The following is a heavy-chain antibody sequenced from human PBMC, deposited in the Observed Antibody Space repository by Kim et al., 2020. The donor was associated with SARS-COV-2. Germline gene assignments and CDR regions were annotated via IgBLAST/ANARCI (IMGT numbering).Heavy chain of an antibody. V-gene: IGHV3-23*01. J-gene: IGHJ5*02. CDR1: GFTFSSYA. D-gene: IGHD3-3*01. CDR3: AKDLRITIFGVVIGTNWFDP. CDR2: ISGSGGST. Sequence: GGSLRLSCAASGFTFSSYAMSWVRQAPGKGLEWVSAISGSGGSTYYADSVKGRFTISRDNSKNTLYLQMNSLRAEDTAVYYCAKDLRITIFGVVIGTNWFDPWGQGTLVTVSS.